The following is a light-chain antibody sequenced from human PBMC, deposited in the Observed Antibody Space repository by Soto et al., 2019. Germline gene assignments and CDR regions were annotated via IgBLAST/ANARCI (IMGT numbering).Light chain of an antibody. V-gene: IGKV3-20*01. CDR3: QQYGGSPPIT. CDR2: AAS. J-gene: IGKJ5*01. CDR1: QKITSSY. Sequence: EIVLTQSPVTLSLSPGERATLSCRASQKITSSYLAWYQQKSGQAPRLLIYAASSRATGIPDRFSGSGSGPEFILTISRLEAEDFGVYYCQQYGGSPPITFGQGTRLEIK.